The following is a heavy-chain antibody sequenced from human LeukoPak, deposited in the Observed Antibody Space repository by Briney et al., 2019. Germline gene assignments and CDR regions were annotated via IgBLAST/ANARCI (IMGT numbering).Heavy chain of an antibody. V-gene: IGHV1-46*01. Sequence: ASVKVSCKASGYTFTSYYMHWVRQAPGQGLEWMGIINPSGGSTSYAQKFQGRVTMTRDTSTSTVYMELSSLRSEDTAVYYCAKDSPVIAARRGAPFDYWGQGTLVTVSS. CDR1: GYTFTSYY. J-gene: IGHJ4*02. CDR2: INPSGGST. CDR3: AKDSPVIAARRGAPFDY. D-gene: IGHD6-6*01.